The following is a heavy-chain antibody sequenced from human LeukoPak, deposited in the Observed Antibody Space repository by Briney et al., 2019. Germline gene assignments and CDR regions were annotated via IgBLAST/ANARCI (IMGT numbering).Heavy chain of an antibody. D-gene: IGHD1-26*01. V-gene: IGHV3-48*01. Sequence: QPGGSLRLSCAASGFTFSSYSMNWVRQAPGKGLEWVSHITASGTAMFYADSVKGRFTISRDNAKNSLYLQMNSLRGEDTAVYYCASSGSYRFDYWGQGTLVTVSS. CDR3: ASSGSYRFDY. CDR2: ITASGTAM. J-gene: IGHJ4*02. CDR1: GFTFSSYS.